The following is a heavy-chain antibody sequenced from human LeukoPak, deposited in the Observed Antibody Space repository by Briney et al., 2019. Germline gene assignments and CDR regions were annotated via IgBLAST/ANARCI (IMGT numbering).Heavy chain of an antibody. D-gene: IGHD2-2*01. CDR3: ARHPLGYCSSTSCYDYYYGMDV. CDR1: GGSVSSGSYY. CDR2: INHSGST. J-gene: IGHJ6*02. Sequence: SSETLSLTCTVSGGSVSSGSYYWSWIRQPPGKGLEWIGEINHSGSTNYNPSLKSRVTISVDTSKNQFSLKLSSVTAADTAVYYCARHPLGYCSSTSCYDYYYGMDVWGQGTTVTVSS. V-gene: IGHV4-39*01.